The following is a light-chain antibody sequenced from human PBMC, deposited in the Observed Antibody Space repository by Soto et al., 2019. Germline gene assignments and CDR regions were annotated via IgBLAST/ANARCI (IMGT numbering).Light chain of an antibody. CDR3: QQYGTSLMYT. CDR1: QSASSSY. CDR2: GAS. J-gene: IGKJ2*01. V-gene: IGKV3-20*01. Sequence: EIVLTQSPGTLSLSPGERATLSCRASQSASSSYLAWYQQKPGQAPRLLIHGASSRATGIPDRFSGSGSGTDFTLTISRLEPGDFAVYYCQQYGTSLMYTFGQGTKLEIK.